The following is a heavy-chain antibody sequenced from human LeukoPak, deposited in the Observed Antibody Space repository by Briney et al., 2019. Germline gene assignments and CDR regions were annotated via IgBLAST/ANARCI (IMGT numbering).Heavy chain of an antibody. J-gene: IGHJ4*02. Sequence: ASVKVSCKASGYTFTGYYMHWVRQAPGQGLEWMGWINPNSGGTNYAQKFQGRVTMTRDTSISTAYMELSRLRSDDTAVYYYARAPPLYYHFDYWGQGTLVTVSS. CDR3: ARAPPLYYHFDY. CDR2: INPNSGGT. CDR1: GYTFTGYY. V-gene: IGHV1-2*02. D-gene: IGHD3-22*01.